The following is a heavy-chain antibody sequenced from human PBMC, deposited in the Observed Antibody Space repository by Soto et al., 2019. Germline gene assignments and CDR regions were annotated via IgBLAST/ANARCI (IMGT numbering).Heavy chain of an antibody. CDR2: IXGXGXXX. V-gene: IGHV3-23*01. D-gene: IGHD6-13*01. J-gene: IGHJ4*02. Sequence: GGSLRLSCAASGFTFSSYAMSWVRQAPGKGLEWVSAIXGXGXXXYXXXSVKGRFTISRDNSKNTLYLQMNSLRAEDTAVYYCAKDLQQLDFDYWGQGTLVTVSS. CDR3: AKDLQQLDFDY. CDR1: GFTFSSYA.